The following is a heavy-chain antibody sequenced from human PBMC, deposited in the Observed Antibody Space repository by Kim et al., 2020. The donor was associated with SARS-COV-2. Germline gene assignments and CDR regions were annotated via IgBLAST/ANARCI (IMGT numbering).Heavy chain of an antibody. J-gene: IGHJ4*02. D-gene: IGHD2-2*03. CDR3: LKGGWGWIWDH. Sequence: GGSLRLSCTTSGFTFTGYAMSWVRQAPGKGLEWVSSIDGSDGTTYYVDSVKGRFTISKDDSKSTLYLRMTSLRADDTAAYYCLKGGWGWIWDHWGQGAL. CDR1: GFTFTGYA. CDR2: IDGSDGTT. V-gene: IGHV3-23*01.